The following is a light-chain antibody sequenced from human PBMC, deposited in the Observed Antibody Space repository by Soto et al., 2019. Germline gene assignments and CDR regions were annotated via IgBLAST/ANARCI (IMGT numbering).Light chain of an antibody. J-gene: IGLJ1*01. CDR1: SSDVGDYNY. CDR3: SSYAGSNKNV. V-gene: IGLV2-8*01. CDR2: EVS. Sequence: QSALTQPPSASGSPGQSVTISCAGTSSDVGDYNYVPWYQQHPGKAPKLMIYEVSKRPSGVPDRFSGSKSGNTASLTVSGLQAEDEADYYCSSYAGSNKNVFGTGTKVTVL.